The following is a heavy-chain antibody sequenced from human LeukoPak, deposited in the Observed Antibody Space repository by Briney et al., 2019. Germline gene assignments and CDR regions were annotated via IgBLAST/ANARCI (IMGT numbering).Heavy chain of an antibody. V-gene: IGHV3-48*04. J-gene: IGHJ4*02. CDR1: GFTFSLHS. D-gene: IGHD5-24*01. CDR2: ISRSGNTV. CDR3: ARDFYGYNWVSYFDS. Sequence: GGSLRLSCEVSGFTFSLHSMHWVRQAPGKGLEWLSYISRSGNTVYYADSVKGRFTISRDDATQSLYLQMNSLRAEDTAVYYCARDFYGYNWVSYFDSWGQGTLVTVSS.